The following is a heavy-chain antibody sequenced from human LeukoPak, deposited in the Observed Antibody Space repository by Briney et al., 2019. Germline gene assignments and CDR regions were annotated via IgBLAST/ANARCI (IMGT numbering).Heavy chain of an antibody. Sequence: ASVKVSCKASGYTFTNYYIHWVRRAPGQGLERMGLIDPRSGGTRCTQKFQGRVTMTRDTSISTVYLELSGMTFDDTTLYYGATDNYGTLDSWGQGTLVTLSP. D-gene: IGHD3-16*01. V-gene: IGHV1-2*02. CDR1: GYTFTNYY. CDR3: ATDNYGTLDS. CDR2: IDPRSGGT. J-gene: IGHJ4*02.